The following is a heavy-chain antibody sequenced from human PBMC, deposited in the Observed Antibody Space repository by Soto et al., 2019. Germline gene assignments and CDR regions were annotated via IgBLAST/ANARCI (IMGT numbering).Heavy chain of an antibody. Sequence: EVQLVESGGGLVQPEGSLKLSCAASGFTFSGSAMHWVRQASGKGLEWVGRIRSKANSYATAYAASVKGRFTISRDDSKNTAYLQMNSLKTEDTAVYYCTRPGQLVREWFDPWGQGTLVTVSS. D-gene: IGHD6-6*01. CDR1: GFTFSGSA. J-gene: IGHJ5*02. V-gene: IGHV3-73*01. CDR2: IRSKANSYAT. CDR3: TRPGQLVREWFDP.